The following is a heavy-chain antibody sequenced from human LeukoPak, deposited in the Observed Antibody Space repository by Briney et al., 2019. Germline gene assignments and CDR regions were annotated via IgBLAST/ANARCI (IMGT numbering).Heavy chain of an antibody. Sequence: PGGSLRLSCAASGFTVSRNFMTWVRQAPGKGLEWVSVAYSGGTTYYADSVKGRFTISRDISKNTLYLQMNSLRAEDMAVYYCARIEWERLGRAFDIWGQGTMVTVSS. V-gene: IGHV3-53*01. CDR3: ARIEWERLGRAFDI. D-gene: IGHD1-26*01. J-gene: IGHJ3*02. CDR1: GFTVSRNF. CDR2: AYSGGTT.